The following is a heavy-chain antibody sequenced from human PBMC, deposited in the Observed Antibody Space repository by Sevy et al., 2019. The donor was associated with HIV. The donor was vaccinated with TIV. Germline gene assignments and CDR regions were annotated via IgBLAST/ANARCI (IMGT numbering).Heavy chain of an antibody. CDR1: GGSISSYY. CDR2: IYYTGST. D-gene: IGHD6-19*01. Sequence: SETLSLTCTVSGGSISSYYWNWIRQSPGKGLEWNGYIYYTGSTNYNPSLKSRVTISVDTSKNQFALKLTSVTAADTAVYYCARELISGRYYGMDVWGQGTTVTVSS. J-gene: IGHJ6*02. V-gene: IGHV4-59*01. CDR3: ARELISGRYYGMDV.